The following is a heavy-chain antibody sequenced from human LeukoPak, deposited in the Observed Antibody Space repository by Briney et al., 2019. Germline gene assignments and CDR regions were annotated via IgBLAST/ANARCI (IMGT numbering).Heavy chain of an antibody. CDR2: ISSSGSTI. D-gene: IGHD2-15*01. CDR1: GGSISSSFYY. V-gene: IGHV3-11*01. CDR3: ARVSLGYCSGGSCLDY. Sequence: LSLTCTVSGGSISSSFYYWGWIRQHPGKGLVWVSYISSSGSTIYYADSVKGRFTISRDNAKNSLYLQMNSLRAEDTAVYYCARVSLGYCSGGSCLDYWGQGTLVTVSS. J-gene: IGHJ4*02.